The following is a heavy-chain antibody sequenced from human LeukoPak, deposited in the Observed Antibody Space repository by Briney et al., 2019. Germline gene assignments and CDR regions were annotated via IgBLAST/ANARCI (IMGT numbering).Heavy chain of an antibody. CDR2: IIPIFGTA. J-gene: IGHJ4*02. V-gene: IGHV1-69*05. Sequence: SVKVSCKASGGTFSSYAISWVRQAPGQGLEWMGRIIPIFGTANYAQKFQGRVTMTRNTSISTAYMELSSLRSEDTAVYYCSITIFGVVIRPIDYWGQGTLVTVSS. D-gene: IGHD3-3*01. CDR3: SITIFGVVIRPIDY. CDR1: GGTFSSYA.